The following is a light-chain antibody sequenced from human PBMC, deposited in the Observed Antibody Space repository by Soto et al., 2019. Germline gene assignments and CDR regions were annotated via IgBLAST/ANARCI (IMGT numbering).Light chain of an antibody. J-gene: IGKJ1*01. Sequence: EIVLTQSPGALSLSPGERATLSCRASQSVSSNYLAWYQQKPGQAPRLLIYGVHSRATGIPDRFSGSGSGTEFTLTISSLQSGDFAVYYCQQYNNWPRTFGQGTKVDI. V-gene: IGKV3-20*01. CDR1: QSVSSNY. CDR3: QQYNNWPRT. CDR2: GVH.